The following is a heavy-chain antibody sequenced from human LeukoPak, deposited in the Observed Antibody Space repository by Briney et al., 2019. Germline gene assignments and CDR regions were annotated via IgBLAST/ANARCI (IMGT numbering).Heavy chain of an antibody. V-gene: IGHV4-59*01. D-gene: IGHD4-17*01. CDR2: IYYSGST. CDR1: GGSISSYY. Sequence: SETLSLTCAVYGGSISSYYWSWIRQPPGKGLEWIGYIYYSGSTNYNPSLKSRVTISVDTSKNQFSLKLSSVTAADTAVYYCARGADDYGDYFDPWGQGTLVTVSS. J-gene: IGHJ4*02. CDR3: ARGADDYGDYFDP.